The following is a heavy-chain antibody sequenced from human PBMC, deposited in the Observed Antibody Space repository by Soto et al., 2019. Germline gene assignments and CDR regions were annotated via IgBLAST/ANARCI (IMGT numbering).Heavy chain of an antibody. Sequence: QVQLVQSGAEEKKPGASVKVSCKASGYTFTSYAMHWVRQAPGQRLEWMGWINAGNGNTNYSQKFRGRVTMTRDTGAGTASMELTMRRSSDTPVESCARDMLLFVAVRARSEYGMDVWGQGTTVTGSS. CDR2: INAGNGNT. CDR3: ARDMLLFVAVRARSEYGMDV. J-gene: IGHJ6*02. V-gene: IGHV1-3*05. D-gene: IGHD6-19*01. CDR1: GYTFTSYA.